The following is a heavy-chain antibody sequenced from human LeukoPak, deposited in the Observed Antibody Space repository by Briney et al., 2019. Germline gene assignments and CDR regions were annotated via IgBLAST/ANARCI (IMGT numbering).Heavy chain of an antibody. Sequence: GGSLGLSCAASGFTFSTYWMTWVRRAPGKGLEWVANINQDGGERHHVDSVRGRFTISRDNAKNSLYLQMNSLRVEDTAVYYCVRDMDFWGQGTSVTVSS. CDR3: VRDMDF. CDR2: INQDGGER. CDR1: GFTFSTYW. J-gene: IGHJ6*02. V-gene: IGHV3-7*04.